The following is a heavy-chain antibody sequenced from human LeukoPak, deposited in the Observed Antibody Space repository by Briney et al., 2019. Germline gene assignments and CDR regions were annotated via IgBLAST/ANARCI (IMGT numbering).Heavy chain of an antibody. CDR1: GFTFNDHA. Sequence: GRSLRLSCAASGFTFNDHAMYWVRQAPGNGLEWVSGIDWNSDNIGYADSVKGRFTISRDNAKNSLYLQMNSLRAEDTAVYYCARDGGPAVADDYWGQGTLVTVSS. D-gene: IGHD6-19*01. CDR3: ARDGGPAVADDY. V-gene: IGHV3-9*01. CDR2: IDWNSDNI. J-gene: IGHJ4*02.